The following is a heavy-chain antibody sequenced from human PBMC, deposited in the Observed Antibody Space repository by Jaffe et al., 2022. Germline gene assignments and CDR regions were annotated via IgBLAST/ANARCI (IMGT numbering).Heavy chain of an antibody. J-gene: IGHJ5*02. V-gene: IGHV4-39*01. Sequence: QLQLQESGPGLVKPSETLSLTCTVSGGSISSSSYYWGWIRQPPGKGLEWIGTMYYSGSTHYNPSLKSRVTISVDKSKNQFSLKLSSVTAADTAVYYCARQIITILQGVVDPWGQGTLVTVSS. CDR3: ARQIITILQGVVDP. CDR1: GGSISSSSYY. CDR2: MYYSGST. D-gene: IGHD3-10*01.